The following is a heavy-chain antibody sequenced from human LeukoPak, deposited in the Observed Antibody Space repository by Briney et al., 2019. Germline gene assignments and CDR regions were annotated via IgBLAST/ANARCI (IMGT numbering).Heavy chain of an antibody. V-gene: IGHV1-69*13. Sequence: ASVKVSCKASGGTFSSYAISWVRQAPGQGLEWMGGIIPIFGTANYAQKFQGRVTITADESTSTAYMELCSLRSEDTAVYYCARDPLYYDSSGYPHVGWYFDLWGRGTLVTVSS. CDR1: GGTFSSYA. D-gene: IGHD3-22*01. J-gene: IGHJ2*01. CDR3: ARDPLYYDSSGYPHVGWYFDL. CDR2: IIPIFGTA.